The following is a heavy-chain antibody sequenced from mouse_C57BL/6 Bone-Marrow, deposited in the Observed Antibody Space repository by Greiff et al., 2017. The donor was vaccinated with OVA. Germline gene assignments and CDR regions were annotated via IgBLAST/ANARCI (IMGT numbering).Heavy chain of an antibody. CDR3: ARWECGSNYWYFDV. CDR2: IDPSDSYT. Sequence: QVQLQQPGAELVRPGTSVKLSCQASGYTFTSYWMHWVKQRPGQGLEWIGVIDPSDSYTNYHQKFKGKATLTVDTSSRTAYMQLRSLTSEDSAVYYGARWECGSNYWYFDVWGTGTTVTVSS. D-gene: IGHD1-1*01. J-gene: IGHJ1*03. V-gene: IGHV1-59*01. CDR1: GYTFTSYW.